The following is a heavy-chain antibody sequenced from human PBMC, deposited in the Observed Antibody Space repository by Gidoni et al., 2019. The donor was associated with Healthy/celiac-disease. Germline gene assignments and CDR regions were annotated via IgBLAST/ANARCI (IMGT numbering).Heavy chain of an antibody. CDR2: ISWERGSI. D-gene: IGHD3-16*01. CDR1: GFTFDDYA. V-gene: IGHV3-9*01. CDR3: AKDSGPGLRQINNWFDP. J-gene: IGHJ5*02. Sequence: EVQLVASGGGLVQPGRSLRLSCVAPGFTFDDYAMHHVRQDPGTGLEWVSGISWERGSIGYADSVKGRFTISRDNTKNSLYLQMNSLRAEDTALYYCAKDSGPGLRQINNWFDPWGQGTLVTVSS.